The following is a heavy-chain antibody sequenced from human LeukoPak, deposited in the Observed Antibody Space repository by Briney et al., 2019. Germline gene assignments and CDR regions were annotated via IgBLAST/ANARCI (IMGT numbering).Heavy chain of an antibody. D-gene: IGHD3-22*01. CDR2: IRYDGSNK. CDR3: AKGSYYYDSSGPLDY. CDR1: GFTFSSYG. V-gene: IGHV3-30*02. Sequence: PAGGSLRLSCAASGFTFSSYGMHWVRQAPGKGLEWVAFIRYDGSNKYYADSVKGRFTISRDNSKNTLYLQMNSLRAEDTAVYYCAKGSYYYDSSGPLDYWGQGTLVTVSS. J-gene: IGHJ4*02.